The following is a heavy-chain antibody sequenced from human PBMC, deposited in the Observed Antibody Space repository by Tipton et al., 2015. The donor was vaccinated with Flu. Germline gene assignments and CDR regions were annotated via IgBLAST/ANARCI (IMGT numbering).Heavy chain of an antibody. D-gene: IGHD2-21*02. J-gene: IGHJ4*02. CDR2: IYYSGKT. V-gene: IGHV4-39*02. CDR3: ARAGDSRGTSFDY. CDR1: GGSITSSRYY. Sequence: TLSLTCTVSGGSITSSRYYWGWIRQPPGKGLEWIGSIYYSGKTDYKPSLKSRVIISVDTSKNQLSLTLISVTAADTAVYYCARAGDSRGTSFDYWGQGTLVTVSS.